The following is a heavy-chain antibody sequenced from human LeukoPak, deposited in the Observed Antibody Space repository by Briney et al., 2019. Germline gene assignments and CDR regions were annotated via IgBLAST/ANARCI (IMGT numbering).Heavy chain of an antibody. Sequence: PGGSLRLFCAASGFLFSSYTMYCVRRARGKGLEWVAVISYDGSKKEYADSVKGRFTISRDKSKNPLYLQMNSLRAEDTAVYYCARDQMRWVAVSYCNMDVWGKGTTVTVSS. D-gene: IGHD6-19*01. CDR2: ISYDGSKK. CDR1: GFLFSSYT. J-gene: IGHJ6*03. CDR3: ARDQMRWVAVSYCNMDV. V-gene: IGHV3-30*01.